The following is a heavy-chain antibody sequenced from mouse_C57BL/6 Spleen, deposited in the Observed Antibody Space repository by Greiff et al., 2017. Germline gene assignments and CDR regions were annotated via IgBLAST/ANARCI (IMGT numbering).Heavy chain of an antibody. CDR1: GFTFSDYY. J-gene: IGHJ1*03. V-gene: IGHV5-12*01. CDR2: ISNGGGST. D-gene: IGHD1-1*01. Sequence: EVKVEESGGGLVQPGGSLKLSCAASGFTFSDYYMYWVRQTPEKRLEWVAYISNGGGSTYYPDTVQGRFTISKDNAKNTLCLQMSRLKSEDTAMYYCARYYKDYYDWYFDVWGTGTTVTVSS. CDR3: ARYYKDYYDWYFDV.